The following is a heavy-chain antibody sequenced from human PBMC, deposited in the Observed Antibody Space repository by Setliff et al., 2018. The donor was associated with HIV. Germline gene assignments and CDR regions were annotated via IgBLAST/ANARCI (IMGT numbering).Heavy chain of an antibody. CDR1: GGSISSGNW. D-gene: IGHD3-22*01. V-gene: IGHV4-61*01. J-gene: IGHJ4*02. CDR3: ARVSAGKDYYDSSGYYYRFDY. Sequence: PSETLSLTCAVSGGSISSGNWWSWIRQPPGKGLEWIGFIYYSGSTNYNPSLKSRVTISVDTSTNQFSLKLNSVTAADTAVYYCARVSAGKDYYDSSGYYYRFDYWGQGTLVTVSS. CDR2: IYYSGST.